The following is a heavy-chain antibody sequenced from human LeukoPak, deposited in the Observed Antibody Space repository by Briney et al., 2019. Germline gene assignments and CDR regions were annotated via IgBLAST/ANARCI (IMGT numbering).Heavy chain of an antibody. V-gene: IGHV3-23*01. Sequence: GGSLRLSCAASGFTFNNYAMSWVRQAPGKGLEWVSAISGSGGGTYYADSVKGRFTISRDNSKNTLYLQMNSLRAEDTAVYSCARHIVVVPASEGGDWFDPWGRGTLVSVSS. CDR1: GFTFNNYA. D-gene: IGHD2-2*01. CDR3: ARHIVVVPASEGGDWFDP. CDR2: ISGSGGGT. J-gene: IGHJ5*02.